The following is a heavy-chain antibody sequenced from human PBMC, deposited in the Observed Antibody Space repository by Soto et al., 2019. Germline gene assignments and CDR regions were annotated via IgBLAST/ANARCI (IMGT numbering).Heavy chain of an antibody. V-gene: IGHV3-30*02. D-gene: IGHD2-21*02. Sequence: RLASAAARLIVGNSWINWARQAPGKGLEWVASIKEDGSNKYYADSVKGRFTISRDNSKNTLYLQMNSLRAEDTAVYYCAKDSRIVVVTAPYDYWGQGTLVTVSS. CDR2: IKEDGSNK. J-gene: IGHJ4*02. CDR1: RLIVGNSW. CDR3: AKDSRIVVVTAPYDY.